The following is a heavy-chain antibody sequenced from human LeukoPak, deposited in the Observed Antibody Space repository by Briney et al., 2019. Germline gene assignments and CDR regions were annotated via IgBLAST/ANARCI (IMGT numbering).Heavy chain of an antibody. CDR3: AKDTLRYQLLYIRVDAFDI. CDR1: GFTFSSYA. J-gene: IGHJ3*02. Sequence: GGSLRLSCAASGFTFSSYAMSWVRQAPGKGLEWVSAISGSGGSTYYADSVKGRFTISRDNSKNTLYLQMNSLRAEDTAVYYCAKDTLRYQLLYIRVDAFDIWGQGTMVTVSS. CDR2: ISGSGGST. V-gene: IGHV3-23*01. D-gene: IGHD2-2*02.